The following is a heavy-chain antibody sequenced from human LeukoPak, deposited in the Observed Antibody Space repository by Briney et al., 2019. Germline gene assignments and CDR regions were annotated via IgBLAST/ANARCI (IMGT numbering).Heavy chain of an antibody. CDR2: IYHSGST. CDR1: GYSISSGYY. D-gene: IGHD3-3*01. Sequence: SETLSLTCTVSGYSISSGYYWGWIRQPPGKGLEWIGSIYHSGSTYYNPSLKSRVTISVDTSKNQFSLKLSSVTAADTAVYYCARDYDFWSGYYRIVEHNWFDPWGQGTLVTVSS. V-gene: IGHV4-38-2*02. CDR3: ARDYDFWSGYYRIVEHNWFDP. J-gene: IGHJ5*02.